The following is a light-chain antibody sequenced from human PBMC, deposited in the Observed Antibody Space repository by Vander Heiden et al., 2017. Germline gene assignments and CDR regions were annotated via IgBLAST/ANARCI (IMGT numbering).Light chain of an antibody. V-gene: IGLV2-14*01. CDR3: SSDTSSSTSYV. CDR2: DVS. Sequence: QSALTQPASVSGSPGQSITISCTGTSSDVGGYNYVSWYQQHPGKAPKRMIYDVSNRPSGVSTRFSGSKSGNTASLTISGLQAEDEADYYCSSDTSSSTSYVFGTGTKVTVL. CDR1: SSDVGGYNY. J-gene: IGLJ1*01.